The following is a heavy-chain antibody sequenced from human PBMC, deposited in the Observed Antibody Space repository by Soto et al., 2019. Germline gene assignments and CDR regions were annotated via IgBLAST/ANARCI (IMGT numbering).Heavy chain of an antibody. CDR1: GFTFSSYA. J-gene: IGHJ3*02. V-gene: IGHV3-23*01. Sequence: GGSLRLSCAASGFTFSSYAMSWVRQAPGKGLEWVSAISGSGGSTYYADSVKGRFTISRDNSKNTLYLQMNSLRAEDTAVYYCAKDLAVAGPNKDAYDISGQGTMVTVSS. CDR3: AKDLAVAGPNKDAYDI. D-gene: IGHD6-19*01. CDR2: ISGSGGST.